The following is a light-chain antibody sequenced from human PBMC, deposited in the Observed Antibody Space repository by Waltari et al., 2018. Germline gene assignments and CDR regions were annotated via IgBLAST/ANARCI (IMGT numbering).Light chain of an antibody. V-gene: IGLV2-14*03. CDR2: HVA. CDR3: SSYSTTSAVV. Sequence: QHNPGKAPRPCLYHVAKRPSGVSDRLSGSKTGNTASLTISGLRAADEAFYYCSSYSTTSAVVFGGGTKMTVL. J-gene: IGLJ2*01.